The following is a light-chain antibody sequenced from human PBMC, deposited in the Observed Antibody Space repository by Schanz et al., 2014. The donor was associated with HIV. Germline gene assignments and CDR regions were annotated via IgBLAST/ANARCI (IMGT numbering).Light chain of an antibody. CDR2: EVS. V-gene: IGLV2-23*02. CDR1: SNDVGTTDR. Sequence: QSALAQPASVSGSPGQSITISCTGTSNDVGTTDRVSWYQQHPDKAPKLMIYEVSERPPGVSSRFSGSKSANTASLTISGLQFEDEADYYCFSSVGSDSLYVFGTGTKLTGL. J-gene: IGLJ1*01. CDR3: FSSVGSDSLYV.